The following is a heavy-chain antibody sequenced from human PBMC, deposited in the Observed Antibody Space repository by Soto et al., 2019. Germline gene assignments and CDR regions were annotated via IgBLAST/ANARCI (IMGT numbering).Heavy chain of an antibody. J-gene: IGHJ4*02. Sequence: GASVKVSCKTSGGTFRNHIITWVRQAPGQGLEWMGRVNPLLDITNYAQKFQGRVTITADKSTSTTYLEMNSLRSEDTAVYYCARDSPIGSTFSGYDAIDYWGQGTLVTVSS. CDR3: ARDSPIGSTFSGYDAIDY. CDR1: GGTFRNHI. V-gene: IGHV1-69*04. CDR2: VNPLLDIT. D-gene: IGHD5-12*01.